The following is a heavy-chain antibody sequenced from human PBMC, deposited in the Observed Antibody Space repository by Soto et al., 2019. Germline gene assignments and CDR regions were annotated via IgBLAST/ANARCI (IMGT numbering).Heavy chain of an antibody. D-gene: IGHD4-4*01. J-gene: IGHJ4*02. CDR2: ISSSSSTI. Sequence: EVQLVESGGGLVQPGGSLRLSCAASGFTFSSYSMNWVRQAPGKGLEWVSYISSSSSTIYYAESVKGRFTISRDNAKNSLYLQMNSLRAEDTAVYYCARDRGTVTTRAGYFDYWGQGTLVTVSS. CDR1: GFTFSSYS. CDR3: ARDRGTVTTRAGYFDY. V-gene: IGHV3-48*01.